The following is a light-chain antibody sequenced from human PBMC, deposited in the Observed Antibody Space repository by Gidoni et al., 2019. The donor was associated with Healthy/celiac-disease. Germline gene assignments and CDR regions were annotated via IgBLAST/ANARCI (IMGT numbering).Light chain of an antibody. CDR1: QSVSSN. CDR2: GAS. J-gene: IGKJ5*01. CDR3: QQYNGSPPIT. V-gene: IGKV3-15*01. Sequence: EIVMTQSPATLSVSPGERATLSCRASQSVSSNLAWYQQKPGQAPRLLIYGASTRATGIPARMSSSGCGAEFTLTISSLQAEDVAVYYYQQYNGSPPITFGQGTQLEIK.